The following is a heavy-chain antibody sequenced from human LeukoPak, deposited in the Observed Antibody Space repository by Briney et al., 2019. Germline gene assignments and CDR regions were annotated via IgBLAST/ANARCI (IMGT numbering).Heavy chain of an antibody. J-gene: IGHJ6*03. V-gene: IGHV1-2*02. D-gene: IGHD6-13*01. Sequence: ASVKVSCKAAGYTFTAYYMHWVRQAPGPGLEWVGWINPYSGGTNYAQKLQGRVTMSRDTSNSTAYMELRRLRSDDTAVYYCAKDAAGYSSNWWAPTPHYYYYYMDVWGQGTTVTVSS. CDR2: INPYSGGT. CDR3: AKDAAGYSSNWWAPTPHYYYYYMDV. CDR1: GYTFTAYY.